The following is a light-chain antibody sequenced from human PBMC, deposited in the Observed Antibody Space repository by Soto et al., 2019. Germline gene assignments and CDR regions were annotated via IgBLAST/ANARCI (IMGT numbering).Light chain of an antibody. CDR2: AAS. Sequence: DIQMTQSPSSLPASVGDRVTITCRASQGIFNYLAWYQQKPGKVTKLLIYAASTLQSGVPSRVSGSGSGTDFTLTISSLQPEDVATYYCQTYYRAPVTFGPGTKLDIK. CDR1: QGIFNY. V-gene: IGKV1-27*01. CDR3: QTYYRAPVT. J-gene: IGKJ3*01.